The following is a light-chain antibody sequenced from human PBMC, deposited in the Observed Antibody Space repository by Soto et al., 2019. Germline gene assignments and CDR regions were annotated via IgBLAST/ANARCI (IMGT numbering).Light chain of an antibody. Sequence: QSALTQPASVSGSPGQSITISCTGTSSDIGAYNYVSWYQQHPGKAPKLIIYEITNRPSGISNRFSGSRSGNTASLSISGLQAEDGADYYCSSYSSAVPFVFGTGTKLTVL. V-gene: IGLV2-14*03. CDR1: SSDIGAYNY. J-gene: IGLJ1*01. CDR3: SSYSSAVPFV. CDR2: EIT.